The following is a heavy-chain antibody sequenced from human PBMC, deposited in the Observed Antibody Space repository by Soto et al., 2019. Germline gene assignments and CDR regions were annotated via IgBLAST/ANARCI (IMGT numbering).Heavy chain of an antibody. CDR3: ASHDDYSRSDF. J-gene: IGHJ4*02. V-gene: IGHV5-51*01. D-gene: IGHD4-17*01. Sequence: GESLKISCKGSGYSFSNSWIAWVRQMPGKGLEWMGIIYPGDSDSRYSPSFQGQVSISADKSINTAYLQWSSLKASDTAMYYCASHDDYSRSDFWGPGTLVTVSS. CDR1: GYSFSNSW. CDR2: IYPGDSDS.